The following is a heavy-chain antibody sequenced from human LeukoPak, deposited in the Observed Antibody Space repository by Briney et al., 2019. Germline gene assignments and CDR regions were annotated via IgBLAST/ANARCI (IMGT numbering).Heavy chain of an antibody. CDR3: AREGVGAPRSTFDY. D-gene: IGHD1-26*01. V-gene: IGHV1-46*01. J-gene: IGHJ4*02. Sequence: ASVKVSCKASGYTFSSYYIHWVRQAPGQGLEWMGIINPSGGSTSYAQKFQGRVTMTRDMSTSTVYMELSSLRSEDTAVYYCAREGVGAPRSTFDYWGQGTLVTVSS. CDR2: INPSGGST. CDR1: GYTFSSYY.